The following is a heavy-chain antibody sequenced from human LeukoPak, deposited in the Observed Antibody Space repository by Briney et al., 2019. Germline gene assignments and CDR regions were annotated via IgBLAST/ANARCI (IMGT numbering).Heavy chain of an antibody. Sequence: GGSLRLSCAASGFTFSGSAMHWVRQASGKGLEWVGRIRSKANSYATAYAASVKGKFTISRDDSKNTAYLQMNSLKTEDTAVYYCTSFLIPTPNYYYYMDVWGKGTTVTISS. CDR1: GFTFSGSA. CDR2: IRSKANSYAT. J-gene: IGHJ6*03. CDR3: TSFLIPTPNYYYYMDV. V-gene: IGHV3-73*01.